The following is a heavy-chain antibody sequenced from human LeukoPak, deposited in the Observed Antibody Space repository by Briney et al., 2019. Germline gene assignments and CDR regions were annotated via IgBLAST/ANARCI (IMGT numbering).Heavy chain of an antibody. V-gene: IGHV4-59*01. J-gene: IGHJ6*03. Sequence: PSETLSLTCTVSGGSISSYYWSWIRQPPGKGLEWIGYIYYSGSTNYNPSLKSRVTISVDTSKNQFSLKLSSVTAADTAVYYCARETYYYGSRSPDGYYYMDVWGKGTTVTISS. CDR2: IYYSGST. CDR1: GGSISSYY. D-gene: IGHD3-10*01. CDR3: ARETYYYGSRSPDGYYYMDV.